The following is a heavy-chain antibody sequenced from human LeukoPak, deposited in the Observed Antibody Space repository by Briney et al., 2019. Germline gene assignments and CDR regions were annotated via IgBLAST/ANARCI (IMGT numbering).Heavy chain of an antibody. CDR2: IYYNGAT. Sequence: PSETLSLTCTVSGDSISSSSYYWGWIRQPPGKGLEWIGTIYYNGATYYNPSLKSRVTISVDMSKNQFSLKLSSVTAADTAVYYCATEFRGFCSSTSCSGDFWGQGTLVTVSS. CDR3: ATEFRGFCSSTSCSGDF. J-gene: IGHJ4*02. CDR1: GDSISSSSYY. D-gene: IGHD2-2*01. V-gene: IGHV4-39*02.